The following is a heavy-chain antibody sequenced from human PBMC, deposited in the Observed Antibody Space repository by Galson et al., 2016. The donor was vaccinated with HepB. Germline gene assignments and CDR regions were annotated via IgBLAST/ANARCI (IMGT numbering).Heavy chain of an antibody. Sequence: SLRLSCAASGFTFSHYPMHWVRQAPGKGLEWVALISFDGSNKYYADSVKGRFTISRDNAKNSLYLQMNSPRAEDTAVYYCARTLPRAGAFDIWGQGTMVTVSS. V-gene: IGHV3-30-3*01. J-gene: IGHJ3*02. CDR3: ARTLPRAGAFDI. CDR1: GFTFSHYP. CDR2: ISFDGSNK.